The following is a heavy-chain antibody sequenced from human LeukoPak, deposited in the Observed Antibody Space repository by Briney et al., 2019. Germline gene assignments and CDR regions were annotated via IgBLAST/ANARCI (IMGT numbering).Heavy chain of an antibody. V-gene: IGHV3-33*01. J-gene: IGHJ2*01. CDR1: GFTFSSYG. CDR3: ARDQGYSYGFDL. D-gene: IGHD5-18*01. CDR2: IWYDGSNK. Sequence: GGSLRLSCAASGFTFSSYGMHWVRQAPGKGLEWVAVIWYDGSNKYYADSVKGRFTISRDNSKNTLYLQMNSLRAEDTAVYYCARDQGYSYGFDLWGRGTLVTVCS.